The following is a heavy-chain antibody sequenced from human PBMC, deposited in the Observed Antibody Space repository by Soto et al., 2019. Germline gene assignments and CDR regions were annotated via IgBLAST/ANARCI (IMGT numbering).Heavy chain of an antibody. Sequence: QVQLVESGGGVVQPGRSLRLSCAASGFTFSSYGMHWVRQAPGKGLEWVAVIWYDGSNKYYADSVKGRFTISRDNSKNTLYLQMNSLRAEDTAVYYCARDKGIYSGSYHYYYGMDVWGQGTTVTVSS. D-gene: IGHD1-26*01. V-gene: IGHV3-33*01. J-gene: IGHJ6*02. CDR1: GFTFSSYG. CDR3: ARDKGIYSGSYHYYYGMDV. CDR2: IWYDGSNK.